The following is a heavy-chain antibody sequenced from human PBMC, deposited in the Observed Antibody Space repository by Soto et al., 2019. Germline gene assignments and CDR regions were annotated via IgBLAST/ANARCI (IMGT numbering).Heavy chain of an antibody. V-gene: IGHV1-8*01. D-gene: IGHD2-2*01. J-gene: IGHJ5*02. CDR2: MNPNSGNT. CDR1: GYTFTSYD. CDR3: ARVLVRVRYQLLSRRFDP. Sequence: QVQLVQSGAEVQKPGASVKVSCKASGYTFTSYDINWVRQATGQGLEWMGWMNPNSGNTGYAQKFQGRVTMTRNTSISTAYMELSSLRSEDTAVYYCARVLVRVRYQLLSRRFDPWGQGTLVTVSS.